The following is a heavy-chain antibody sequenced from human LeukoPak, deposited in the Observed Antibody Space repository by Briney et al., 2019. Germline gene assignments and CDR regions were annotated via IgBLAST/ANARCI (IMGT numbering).Heavy chain of an antibody. J-gene: IGHJ4*02. CDR2: IGLDSGFT. Sequence: PGGSLRLSCAASGFPFRDYSMNWVRQAPGRGLEWLSYIGLDSGFTSYADSVKGRFTISSDTARNSLYLHLNSLRAEDTAVYFCVRDHNWAFDTWGQGTLVTVSS. CDR1: GFPFRDYS. D-gene: IGHD1-20*01. V-gene: IGHV3-21*05. CDR3: VRDHNWAFDT.